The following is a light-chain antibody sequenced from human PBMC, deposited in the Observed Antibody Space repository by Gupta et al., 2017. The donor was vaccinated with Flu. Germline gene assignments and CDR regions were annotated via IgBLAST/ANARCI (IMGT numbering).Light chain of an antibody. CDR1: GANIGTNY. J-gene: IGLJ1*01. CDR2: RNN. Sequence: VTISCSGSGANIGTNYVHWYQQLPGTAPNLLIFRNNQRPSGVPDRFSGSKSDTSASLAISGLRSEDEADYYCEAWDDSLSGSYVLGTGTKVTVL. CDR3: EAWDDSLSGSYV. V-gene: IGLV1-47*01.